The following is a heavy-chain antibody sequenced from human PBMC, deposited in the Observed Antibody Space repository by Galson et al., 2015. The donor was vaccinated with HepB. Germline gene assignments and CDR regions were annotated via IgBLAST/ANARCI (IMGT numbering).Heavy chain of an antibody. Sequence: SLRLSCAASEFTFSDYWMHWVRQAPGGGLLWVSLIESDGITTAYADSVKGQFFISRDNAKNTLYLQMNSLRDEDTAVYYCAVRGGSWGQGTLVTVSS. D-gene: IGHD3-16*01. V-gene: IGHV3-74*01. CDR1: EFTFSDYW. CDR3: AVRGGS. CDR2: IESDGITT. J-gene: IGHJ1*01.